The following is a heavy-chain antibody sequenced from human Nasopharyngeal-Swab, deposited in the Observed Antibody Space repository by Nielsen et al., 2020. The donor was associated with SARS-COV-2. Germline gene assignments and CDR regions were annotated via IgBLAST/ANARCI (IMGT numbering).Heavy chain of an antibody. V-gene: IGHV3-30-3*01. CDR3: AKDQYSSSPGAFDY. J-gene: IGHJ4*02. CDR2: ISYDGSNK. D-gene: IGHD6-6*01. CDR1: GFTFSSYA. Sequence: GGSLRLSCAASGFTFSSYAMHWVRQAPGKGLEWVAVISYDGSNKYYADSVKGRFTISRDNSKNTLYLQMDSLRAEDTAVYYCAKDQYSSSPGAFDYWGQGTLVTVSS.